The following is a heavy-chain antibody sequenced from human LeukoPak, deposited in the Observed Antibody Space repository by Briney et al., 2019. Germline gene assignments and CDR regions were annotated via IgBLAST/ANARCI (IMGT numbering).Heavy chain of an antibody. V-gene: IGHV3-21*01. Sequence: PGGSLRLSCAASGFTFSTYAMAWVRQAPGKGLEWVSSISSGGTYIYYAESVRGRSTISRDNTKNFLYLQLSTLRVEDTAVYYCARDRPTGRSRGVVVQWGQGTLVTVSS. CDR3: ARDRPTGRSRGVVVQ. CDR2: ISSGGTYI. J-gene: IGHJ4*02. D-gene: IGHD2-15*01. CDR1: GFTFSTYA.